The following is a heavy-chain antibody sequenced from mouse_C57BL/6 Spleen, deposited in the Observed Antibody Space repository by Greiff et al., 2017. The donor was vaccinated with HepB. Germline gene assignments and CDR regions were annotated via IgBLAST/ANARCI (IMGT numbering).Heavy chain of an antibody. Sequence: VQLQQSGAELVRPGASVTLSCKASGYTFTDYEMHWVKQTPVHGLEWIGAIDPETGGTAYNQKFKGKAILTADNSSSTAYMELRSLTSEDSAVYYCPLGNYVWYFDVWGTGTTVTVSS. D-gene: IGHD2-1*01. J-gene: IGHJ1*03. CDR3: PLGNYVWYFDV. CDR2: IDPETGGT. CDR1: GYTFTDYE. V-gene: IGHV1-15*01.